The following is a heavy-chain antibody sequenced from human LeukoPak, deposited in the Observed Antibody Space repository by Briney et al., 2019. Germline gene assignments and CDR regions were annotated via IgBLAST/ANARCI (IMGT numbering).Heavy chain of an antibody. D-gene: IGHD2-15*01. J-gene: IGHJ4*02. V-gene: IGHV3-48*01. CDR2: ISYSSSPI. CDR3: AKAGAVVVVAAKYFDY. CDR1: GFTLSDYS. Sequence: GGSLRLSCAASGFTLSDYSMNWVRQARGKGLEWISYISYSSSPIYYADSVKGRFTISRDNSKNTLYLQMNSLRAEDTAVYYCAKAGAVVVVAAKYFDYWGQGTLVTVSS.